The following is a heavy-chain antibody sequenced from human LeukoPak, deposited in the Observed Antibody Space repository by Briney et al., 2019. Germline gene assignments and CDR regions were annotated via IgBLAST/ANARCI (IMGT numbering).Heavy chain of an antibody. CDR1: GGSFSGYY. CDR2: INHSGST. CDR3: ARGLGY. V-gene: IGHV4-34*01. J-gene: IGHJ4*02. Sequence: SETLSLTCAVYGGSFSGYYWSWIRQPPGKGLEWIGEINHSGSTNYNPSLRSRVTISVDTSKNQFSLKLSSVTAADTAVYYCARGLGYWGQGTLVTVSS.